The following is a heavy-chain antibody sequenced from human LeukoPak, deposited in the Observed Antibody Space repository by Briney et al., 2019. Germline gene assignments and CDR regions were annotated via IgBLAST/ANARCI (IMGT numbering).Heavy chain of an antibody. Sequence: ASVKVSCKASGYTFTSYYMHWVRQAPGQGLEWMGIINPSGGSTSYAQKFQGRVTMTRDTSTSTVYMELSSLRSEDTAVYYCARDRGPPPQHYHYDSSLYYFDYWGQGTLVTVSS. CDR3: ARDRGPPPQHYHYDSSLYYFDY. CDR1: GYTFTSYY. J-gene: IGHJ4*02. CDR2: INPSGGST. D-gene: IGHD3-22*01. V-gene: IGHV1-46*01.